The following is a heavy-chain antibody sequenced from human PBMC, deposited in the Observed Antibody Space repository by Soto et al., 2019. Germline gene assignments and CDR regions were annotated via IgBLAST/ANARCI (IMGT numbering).Heavy chain of an antibody. J-gene: IGHJ5*02. CDR3: ARDRGSSWYKAGWFDP. V-gene: IGHV4-31*03. CDR1: GGSISSGGYY. Sequence: QVQLQESGPGLVKPSQTLSLTCTVSGGSISSGGYYWSWIRQHPGKGLEWIGYIYYSGSTYYNPSLKSRVTISVDTSKNQFSLKLSSVTAADTAVYYCARDRGSSWYKAGWFDPWGQGTLVTVSS. D-gene: IGHD6-13*01. CDR2: IYYSGST.